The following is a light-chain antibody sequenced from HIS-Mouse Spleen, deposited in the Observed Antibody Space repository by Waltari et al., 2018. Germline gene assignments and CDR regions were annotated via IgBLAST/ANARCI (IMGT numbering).Light chain of an antibody. CDR1: ALPKKY. Sequence: SYELTQPPSVSVSPGQTARITCSGDALPKKYAYWYQQKSSQAPVLVIDEHSKRTSGIPERLSGSRSGKMATLTISAAQVEDEAAYYCYSTNSSGNHRVFGGGTKLTVL. J-gene: IGLJ2*01. CDR3: YSTNSSGNHRV. V-gene: IGLV3-10*01. CDR2: EHS.